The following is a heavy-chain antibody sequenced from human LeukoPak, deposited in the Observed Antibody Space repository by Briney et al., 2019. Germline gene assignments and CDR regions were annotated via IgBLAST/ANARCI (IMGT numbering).Heavy chain of an antibody. D-gene: IGHD5-12*01. V-gene: IGHV5-10-1*01. CDR2: IDPRDSYT. J-gene: IGHJ4*02. CDR1: GYSFTSYW. Sequence: GESLKISCKGSGYSFTSYWIGWVRQMPGKGLEWMGRIDPRDSYTNYSPSFQGHVAISVDKSISTAYLQWSSLKASDTAIYYCARQTLVGDSFDSWGQGTLVTASS. CDR3: ARQTLVGDSFDS.